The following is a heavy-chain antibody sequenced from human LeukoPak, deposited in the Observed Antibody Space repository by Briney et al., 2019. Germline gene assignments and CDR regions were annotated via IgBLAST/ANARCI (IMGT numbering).Heavy chain of an antibody. V-gene: IGHV3-74*01. D-gene: IGHD3-10*01. CDR3: AKDNEYWFGELSGNWFDP. J-gene: IGHJ5*02. Sequence: GGSLRLSCAASGFTFRSYTMNWVRQAPGKGLEWVSRINSDGSSTSYADSVKGRFTISRDNAKNTLYLQMNSLRAEDTAVYYCAKDNEYWFGELSGNWFDPWGQGTLVTVSS. CDR1: GFTFRSYT. CDR2: INSDGSST.